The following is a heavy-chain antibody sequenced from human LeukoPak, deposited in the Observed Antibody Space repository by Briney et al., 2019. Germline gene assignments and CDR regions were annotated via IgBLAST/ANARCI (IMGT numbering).Heavy chain of an antibody. CDR3: ARNLYQGDSCSGH. CDR2: IYSDGST. V-gene: IGHV3-53*05. D-gene: IGHD6-6*01. Sequence: GGSLRLSCAASGFTVSSNHMSWVRQAPGKGLEWVSVIYSDGSTYYADSVKGRFTVSRDDSKNTLYLQMNSLRAEDSAVYYCARNLYQGDSCSGHWGQGTLVTVSS. CDR1: GFTVSSNH. J-gene: IGHJ4*02.